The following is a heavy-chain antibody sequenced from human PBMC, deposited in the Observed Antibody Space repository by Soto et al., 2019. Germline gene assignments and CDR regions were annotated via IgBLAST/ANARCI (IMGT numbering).Heavy chain of an antibody. D-gene: IGHD2-2*01. CDR3: ASRGYCSSTSCFRYYYYYYMDV. CDR1: GGSFSGYY. J-gene: IGHJ6*03. Sequence: QVQLQQWGAGLLKPSETLSLTCAVYGGSFSGYYWSWIRQPPGKGLEWIGEINHSGSTNYNPSLKSRVTISVDTSKNQFSLKLSSVTAADTAVYYCASRGYCSSTSCFRYYYYYYMDVWGKGTTVTVSS. V-gene: IGHV4-34*01. CDR2: INHSGST.